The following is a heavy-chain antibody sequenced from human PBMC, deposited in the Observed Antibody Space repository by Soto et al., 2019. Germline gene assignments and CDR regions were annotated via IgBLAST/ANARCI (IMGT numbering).Heavy chain of an antibody. CDR2: ISTNSRTT. CDR3: ARTFFKGYCSGGGCRIDAFDI. D-gene: IGHD2-15*01. J-gene: IGHJ3*02. CDR1: IHRFLLHD. Sequence: GASVNLAYAFSIHRFLLHDLNCARELPGKGLEWVSFISTNSRTTYYADSVKGRFTISRDNAQNSLYLQMNSLRAEDTAVYYCARTFFKGYCSGGGCRIDAFDIWG. V-gene: IGHV3-48*01.